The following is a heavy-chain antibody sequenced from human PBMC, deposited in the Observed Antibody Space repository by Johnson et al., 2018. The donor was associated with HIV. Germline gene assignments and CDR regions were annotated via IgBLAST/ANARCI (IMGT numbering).Heavy chain of an antibody. V-gene: IGHV3-NL1*01. CDR2: ISGSGGNT. CDR3: ARDLGGRDGYNGDYAFDI. D-gene: IGHD5-24*01. J-gene: IGHJ3*02. CDR1: GFTFSSYG. Sequence: QVQLVESGGGVVQPGRSLRLSCAASGFTFSSYGMHWVRQAPGKGLECVSVISGSGGNTYYADSVKGRFTISRDNAKNSLYLQMNSLRAEDTAVYYCARDLGGRDGYNGDYAFDIWCQGTKVTVSS.